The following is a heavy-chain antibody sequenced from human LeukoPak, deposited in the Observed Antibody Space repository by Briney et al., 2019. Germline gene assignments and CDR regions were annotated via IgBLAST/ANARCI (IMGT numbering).Heavy chain of an antibody. J-gene: IGHJ6*02. CDR2: ISAYNGGT. Sequence: ASVKVSCKASGYTFTSYAIAWVRQAPGQGLEWMGWISAYNGGTNYAQKFRGRVTMTTDTSTNTGYMELRSLRSDDTAVYFCARDQLRYYGSNNHYSDMDFWGQGTTVTVSS. V-gene: IGHV1-18*01. CDR1: GYTFTSYA. CDR3: ARDQLRYYGSNNHYSDMDF. D-gene: IGHD3-10*01.